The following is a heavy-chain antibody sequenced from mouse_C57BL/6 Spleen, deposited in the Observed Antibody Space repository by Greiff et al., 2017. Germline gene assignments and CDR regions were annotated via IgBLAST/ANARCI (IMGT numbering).Heavy chain of an antibody. D-gene: IGHD1-1*01. V-gene: IGHV1-54*01. CDR3: ARDYYGSSHGYFDV. CDR2: INPGSGGT. J-gene: IGHJ1*03. Sequence: QVQLQQSGAELVRPGTSVKVSCKASGYAFTSYLIEWVKQRPGQGLEWIGVINPGSGGTNYNEKFKGKATLTADKSSSTAYMQLSSLTSEDSAVYFCARDYYGSSHGYFDVWGTGTTVTVSA. CDR1: GYAFTSYL.